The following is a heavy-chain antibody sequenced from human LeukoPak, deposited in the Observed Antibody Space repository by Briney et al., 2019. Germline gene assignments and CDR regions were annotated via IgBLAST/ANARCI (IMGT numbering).Heavy chain of an antibody. CDR2: FYYSGST. D-gene: IGHD1-14*01. Sequence: SETLSLTCAVYGGSFSGYYWSWIRQPPGKGLEWIGSFYYSGSTYYNPSRKSRVTISVDTSKNQFSLNLRSVTAADTAVYYCARLSGSTGPRERGIYYYYGFDVWGQGTTVTVS. V-gene: IGHV4-34*01. CDR3: ARLSGSTGPRERGIYYYYGFDV. CDR1: GGSFSGYY. J-gene: IGHJ6*02.